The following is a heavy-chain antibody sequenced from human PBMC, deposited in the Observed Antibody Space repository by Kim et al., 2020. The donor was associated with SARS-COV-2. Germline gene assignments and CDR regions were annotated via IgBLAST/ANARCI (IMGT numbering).Heavy chain of an antibody. CDR2: VEPEDGET. J-gene: IGHJ5*02. CDR1: GYTLTELS. Sequence: ASVKVSCKVSGYTLTELSMHWVRQAPGKGLEWIGGVEPEDGETIYAQKFQGRVTMTEDTSTDTAYMELSSLRSEDTAVYYCATGSAAGTLSWFDPWGQGTLVTVSS. V-gene: IGHV1-24*01. CDR3: ATGSAAGTLSWFDP. D-gene: IGHD6-13*01.